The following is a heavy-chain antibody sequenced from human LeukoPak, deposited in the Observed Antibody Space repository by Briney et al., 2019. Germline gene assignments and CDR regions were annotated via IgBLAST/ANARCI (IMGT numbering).Heavy chain of an antibody. CDR2: ISTAGDP. Sequence: PGGSLRLSCTASGFTFSSYDMHWVRQDKGKGLEWVSAISTAGDPYHLGSVKGRFTISRENAKNSFYLQMNSLRAGDTAVYYCAGQARPGSAEGAFDIWGQGTMVTVST. D-gene: IGHD2-2*01. CDR3: AGQARPGSAEGAFDI. J-gene: IGHJ3*02. CDR1: GFTFSSYD. V-gene: IGHV3-13*05.